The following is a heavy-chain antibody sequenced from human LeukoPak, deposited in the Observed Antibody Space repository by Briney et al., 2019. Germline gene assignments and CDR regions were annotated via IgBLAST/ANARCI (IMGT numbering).Heavy chain of an antibody. CDR2: INHSGST. CDR3: ELDDY. D-gene: IGHD1-7*01. CDR1: GGFLSGYY. V-gene: IGHV4-34*01. J-gene: IGHJ4*02. Sequence: PSETLSLTCAVYGGFLSGYYWSWIRQPPGKGLEWIGEINHSGSTNYNPSLTSRVTISVDTSKNQFSLKLSSVTAADTAVYYCELDDYWGQGTLVTVSS.